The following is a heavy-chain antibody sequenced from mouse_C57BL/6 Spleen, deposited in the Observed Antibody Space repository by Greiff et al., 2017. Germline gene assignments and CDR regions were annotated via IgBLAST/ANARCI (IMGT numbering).Heavy chain of an antibody. CDR1: GYTFTSYW. CDR3: ARGVSDY. V-gene: IGHV1-64*01. J-gene: IGHJ2*01. Sequence: VHLVASGAELVKPGASVKLSCKASGYTFTSYWMHWVKQRPGQGLEWIGMIHPNSGSTNYNEKFKSKATLTVDKSSSTAYMQLSSLTAEDSAVYYCARGVSDYWGQGTTLTVSS. CDR2: IHPNSGST.